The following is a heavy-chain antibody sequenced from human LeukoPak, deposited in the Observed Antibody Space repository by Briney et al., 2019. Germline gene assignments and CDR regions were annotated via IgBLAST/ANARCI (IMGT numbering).Heavy chain of an antibody. CDR2: IIPIFGTA. V-gene: IGHV1-69*05. CDR1: GGTFSSYA. D-gene: IGHD6-13*01. Sequence: SVKVSCKASGGTFSSYAISWVRQAPGQGLEWMGGIIPIFGTANYAQKLQGRVTMTTDTSTSTAYMELRSLRSDDTAVYYCARVRYSSSWWPDENTGANWFDPWGQGTLVTVSS. CDR3: ARVRYSSSWWPDENTGANWFDP. J-gene: IGHJ5*02.